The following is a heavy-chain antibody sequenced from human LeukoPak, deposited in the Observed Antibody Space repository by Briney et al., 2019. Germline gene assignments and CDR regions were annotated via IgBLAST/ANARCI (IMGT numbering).Heavy chain of an antibody. CDR3: ARDHVIAAAAY. D-gene: IGHD6-13*01. J-gene: IGHJ4*02. Sequence: GGSLRLSCAACGFTFSSYWMSWVRQAPGKGLECVANIKQDGSEKYYVDSVKGRFTISRDNAKNSLYLQMNSLRAEDAAVYYCARDHVIAAAAYWGQGTLVTVSS. CDR1: GFTFSSYW. V-gene: IGHV3-7*01. CDR2: IKQDGSEK.